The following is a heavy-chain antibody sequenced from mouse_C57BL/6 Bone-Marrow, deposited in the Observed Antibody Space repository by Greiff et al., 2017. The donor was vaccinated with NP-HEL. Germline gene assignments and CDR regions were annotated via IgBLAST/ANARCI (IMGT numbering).Heavy chain of an antibody. CDR2: ISDGGSYT. CDR1: GFTFSSYA. Sequence: EVKLVESGGGLVKPGGSLKLSCAASGFTFSSYAMSWVRQTPEKRLEWVATISDGGSYTYYPDNVKGRFTISRDNAKNNLYLQMSHLKSEDTAMYYCANGFAYWGQGTLVTVSA. J-gene: IGHJ3*01. D-gene: IGHD1-1*01. CDR3: ANGFAY. V-gene: IGHV5-4*03.